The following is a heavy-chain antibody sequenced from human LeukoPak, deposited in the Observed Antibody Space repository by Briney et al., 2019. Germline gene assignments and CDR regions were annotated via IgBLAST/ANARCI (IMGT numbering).Heavy chain of an antibody. J-gene: IGHJ4*02. D-gene: IGHD6-19*01. Sequence: PGGSLRLSCAASGFTFSSYAMSWVRQAPGKGLKWVSAISGSGGSTYHADSVKGRFTISRDNSKNTLYLQMNSLRAEDTAVYYCAKAHDPEKYSSDWYYFDYWGQGTLVTVSS. CDR1: GFTFSSYA. V-gene: IGHV3-23*01. CDR2: ISGSGGST. CDR3: AKAHDPEKYSSDWYYFDY.